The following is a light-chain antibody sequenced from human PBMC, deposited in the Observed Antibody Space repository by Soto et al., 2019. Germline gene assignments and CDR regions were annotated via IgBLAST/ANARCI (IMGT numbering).Light chain of an antibody. Sequence: DIQMTQSPPILSASVGDRVTITCRASQSISSWLAWYQQKPGKAPKLLIYKASTLESGVPSRFSGSGSGTEFTLTISSLQPDDFATYYCQQYNSYSYTFGQGTKVDIK. J-gene: IGKJ2*01. CDR3: QQYNSYSYT. CDR2: KAS. V-gene: IGKV1-5*03. CDR1: QSISSW.